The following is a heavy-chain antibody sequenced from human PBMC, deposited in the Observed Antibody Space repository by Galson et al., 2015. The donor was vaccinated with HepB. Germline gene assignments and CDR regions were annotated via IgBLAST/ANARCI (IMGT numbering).Heavy chain of an antibody. V-gene: IGHV3-30*03. J-gene: IGHJ5*02. D-gene: IGHD4-17*01. CDR2: TSYDGSNK. CDR3: AREVSEDDYGVVWFDP. Sequence: SLRLSCAASGFTFSSYGMHWVRQAPGKGLEWVAATSYDGSNKYYADSVKGRFTISRDNSKNTLYLQMNSLRAADTAVYYCAREVSEDDYGVVWFDPWGQGTLVTVSS. CDR1: GFTFSSYG.